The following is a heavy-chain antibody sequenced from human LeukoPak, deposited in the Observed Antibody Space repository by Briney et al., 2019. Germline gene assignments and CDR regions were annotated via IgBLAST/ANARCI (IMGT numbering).Heavy chain of an antibody. CDR2: ISATGGRT. Sequence: GGSLRLSCAASGFTFSNYAMSWVRQAPGKGLEWVSGISATGGRTYYADSVKGRFTISRDNSKNTLYVQMNNLRAEDTAIYYSAKAADSSRWYSVRAEYSQHWGQGTLVTVSS. D-gene: IGHD6-19*01. CDR3: AKAADSSRWYSVRAEYSQH. CDR1: GFTFSNYA. V-gene: IGHV3-23*01. J-gene: IGHJ1*01.